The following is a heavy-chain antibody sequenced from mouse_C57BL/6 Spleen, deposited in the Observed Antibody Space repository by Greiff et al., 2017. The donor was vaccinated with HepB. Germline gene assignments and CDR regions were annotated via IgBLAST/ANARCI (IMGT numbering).Heavy chain of an antibody. CDR2: INPNNGGT. V-gene: IGHV1-26*01. J-gene: IGHJ2*01. CDR1: GYTFTDYY. Sequence: VQLQQSGPELVKPGASVKISCKASGYTFTDYYMNWVKQSHGKSLEWIGDINPNNGGTSYNQKFKGKATLTVDKSSSTAYMELRSLTSEDSAVYYCARSRSIDYWGQGTTLTVSS. D-gene: IGHD2-10*02. CDR3: ARSRSIDY.